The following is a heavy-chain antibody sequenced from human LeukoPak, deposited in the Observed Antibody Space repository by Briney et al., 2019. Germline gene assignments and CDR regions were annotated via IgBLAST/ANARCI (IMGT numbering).Heavy chain of an antibody. CDR2: ISGSGGST. CDR3: AKDRGITMVRGVTSFDY. D-gene: IGHD3-10*01. J-gene: IGHJ4*02. Sequence: GGSLRLSCAASGFTFSSYAMSWVRQAPGKGLEWVSAISGSGGSTYYADSVKGRFTISRDNSKNTLYLQMNSLRAEDTAVYYCAKDRGITMVRGVTSFDYWGQGTLVTVSS. V-gene: IGHV3-23*01. CDR1: GFTFSSYA.